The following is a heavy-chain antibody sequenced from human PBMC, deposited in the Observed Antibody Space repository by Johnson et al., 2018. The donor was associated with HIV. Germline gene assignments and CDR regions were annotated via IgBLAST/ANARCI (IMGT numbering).Heavy chain of an antibody. V-gene: IGHV3-66*03. J-gene: IGHJ3*02. Sequence: EVQLVESGGGFIQPGGSLRLSCAASGFTVSSNYMNWVRQPPGKGLEWVSVIYSGGSTYYADSVKGRFTISRDNSKNTLYLQMNSLRAEDTAVYYCARDRAVAATSGAGAFDIWGQGTMVTVSS. D-gene: IGHD2-15*01. CDR2: IYSGGST. CDR1: GFTVSSNY. CDR3: ARDRAVAATSGAGAFDI.